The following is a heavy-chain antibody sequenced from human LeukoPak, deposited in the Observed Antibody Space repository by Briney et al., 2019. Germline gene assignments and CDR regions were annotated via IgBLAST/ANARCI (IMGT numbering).Heavy chain of an antibody. Sequence: SETLSLTCTVSGYSISIAFYWGWIRQPPGKGLEWIGSISHSGSTYYNPSLKSRVTISVDSSKNQFSLKLSSVTAADTAVYYCARGFDYYDSSGYLSNWYFDLWGRGTLVTVSS. CDR1: GYSISIAFY. CDR2: ISHSGST. J-gene: IGHJ2*01. CDR3: ARGFDYYDSSGYLSNWYFDL. D-gene: IGHD3-22*01. V-gene: IGHV4-38-2*02.